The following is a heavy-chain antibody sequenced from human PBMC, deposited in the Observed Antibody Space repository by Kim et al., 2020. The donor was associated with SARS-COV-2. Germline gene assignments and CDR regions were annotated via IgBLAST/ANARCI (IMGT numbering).Heavy chain of an antibody. J-gene: IGHJ5*02. Sequence: TNYAQKFQERVTITRDMSTSTAYMELSSLRSEDTAVYYCAADLGPQSWIPWGQGTLVTVSS. CDR2: T. V-gene: IGHV1-58*01. D-gene: IGHD2-2*03. CDR3: AADLGPQSWIP.